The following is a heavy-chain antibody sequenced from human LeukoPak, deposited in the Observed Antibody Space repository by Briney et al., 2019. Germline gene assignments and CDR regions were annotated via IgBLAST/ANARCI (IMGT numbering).Heavy chain of an antibody. CDR1: AYTFTNCG. V-gene: IGHV1-18*01. CDR2: ISAHNGNT. CDR3: ARDGYFDH. Sequence: ASVKVSCKASAYTFTNCGIAWVRDAPGQGLEWMGWISAHNGNTNYAQKLQGRVTMTTDTSTSTAYMELRSRASDATAVYYCARDGYFDHWGQGTLVTVSS. J-gene: IGHJ4*02.